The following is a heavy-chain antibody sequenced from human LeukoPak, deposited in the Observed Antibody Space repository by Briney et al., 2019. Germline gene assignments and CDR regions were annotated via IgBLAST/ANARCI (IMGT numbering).Heavy chain of an antibody. CDR1: GGSFSGYY. CDR2: INHSGST. CDR3: ARGGGYSYVYYFDY. D-gene: IGHD5-18*01. Sequence: SETLSLTCAVYGGSFSGYYWSWIRQPPGKGLEWIGEINHSGSTNYNPSLKSRVTISVDTSKNQFSLKLSSVTAADTAVYYCARGGGYSYVYYFDYWGQGALVTVSS. V-gene: IGHV4-34*01. J-gene: IGHJ4*02.